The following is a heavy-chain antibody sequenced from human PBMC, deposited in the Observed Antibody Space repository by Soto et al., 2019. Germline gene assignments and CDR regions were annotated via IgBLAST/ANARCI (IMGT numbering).Heavy chain of an antibody. CDR3: ARVRDWFDP. J-gene: IGHJ5*02. CDR1: GGSFSGYY. V-gene: IGHV4-34*01. CDR2: IDHSGYT. Sequence: SETLSLTCAVYGGSFSGYYWNWIRQPPGKGLEWIGEIDHSGYTNYNPSLKSRVTISVGTSKNQFSLRLTSVTAADTAVYYCARVRDWFDPWGQGTLVTVSS. D-gene: IGHD3-3*01.